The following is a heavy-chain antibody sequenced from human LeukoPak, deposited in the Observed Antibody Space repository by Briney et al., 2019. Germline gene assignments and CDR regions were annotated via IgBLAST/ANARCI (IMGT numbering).Heavy chain of an antibody. D-gene: IGHD3-3*01. CDR3: AKGLRFLEWLPDY. Sequence: GGSLRLSCAASGFTFDDYAMHWVRQAPGKGLEWVSLISGDGSSTCYADSVKGRFTISRDNSRNSLYLQMNSLRTEDTALYYCAKGLRFLEWLPDYWGQGTLVTVSS. CDR1: GFTFDDYA. V-gene: IGHV3-43*02. CDR2: ISGDGSST. J-gene: IGHJ4*02.